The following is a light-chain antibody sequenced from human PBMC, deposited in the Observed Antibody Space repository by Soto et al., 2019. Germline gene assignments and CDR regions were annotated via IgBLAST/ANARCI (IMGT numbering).Light chain of an antibody. V-gene: IGKV3-20*01. CDR1: ERVSTN. J-gene: IGKJ1*01. CDR3: QHYGSSPWT. CDR2: AAS. Sequence: ALSRRASERVSTNLAWYQQTPGQAPRFLIFAASVRATGIPDRFGGSGSGTDFTLTISILEPEDFAVYYCQHYGSSPWTFGQGTKVDI.